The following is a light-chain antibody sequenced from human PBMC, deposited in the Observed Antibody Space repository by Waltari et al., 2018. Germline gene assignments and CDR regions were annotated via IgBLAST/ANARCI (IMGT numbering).Light chain of an antibody. J-gene: IGKJ3*01. CDR3: QQYNNWVT. CDR2: GAA. CDR1: ESVGSN. V-gene: IGKV3-15*01. Sequence: EIVMTQSPATLSVSPGERATLSCRASESVGSNLAWFQQKPGQAARLLIYGAATRATGTPASFTGSGSGTEFTLTISSLRSEDVAVYYCQQYNNWVTFGPGTKVEIK.